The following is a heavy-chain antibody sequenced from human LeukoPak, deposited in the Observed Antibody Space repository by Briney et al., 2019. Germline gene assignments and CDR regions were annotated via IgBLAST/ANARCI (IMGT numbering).Heavy chain of an antibody. V-gene: IGHV3-53*01. CDR1: GFSVSSNY. Sequence: PGGSLRLSCVASGFSVSSNYMSWVRLAPGKGLQWVSVIHSGGYTYYADSVKGRFTISRDNAKNSLYLQMNSLRAEDTAVYYCAKYGSSSLDYWGQGTLVTVSS. CDR2: IHSGGYT. D-gene: IGHD6-6*01. CDR3: AKYGSSSLDY. J-gene: IGHJ4*02.